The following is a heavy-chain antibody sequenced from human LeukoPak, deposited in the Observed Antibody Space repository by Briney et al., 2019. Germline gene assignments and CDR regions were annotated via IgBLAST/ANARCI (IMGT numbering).Heavy chain of an antibody. CDR1: AGTFSSYA. CDR2: NIPMLDVT. J-gene: IGHJ6*02. V-gene: IGHV1-69*04. Sequence: GASVKVSCKASAGTFSSYAISWVRQAPGRGLEWMGRNIPMLDVTNYAQKFQGRVTITADESTRTAYVELSSLRSEDTAVYYCARQTVVAVAGPYYYYGMDVWGQGTTVSVSS. D-gene: IGHD6-19*01. CDR3: ARQTVVAVAGPYYYYGMDV.